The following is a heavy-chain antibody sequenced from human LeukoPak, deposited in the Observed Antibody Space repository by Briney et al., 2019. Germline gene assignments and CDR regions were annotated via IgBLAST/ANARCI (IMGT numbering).Heavy chain of an antibody. V-gene: IGHV4-59*08. J-gene: IGHJ6*03. Sequence: SETLSLTCTVSGYSISSSYYWSWIRQPPGKGLEWIGYIYYSGSTNYNPSLKSRVTISVDTSKNQFSLKLSSVTAADTAVYYCARQPVVAATPFYYMDVWGKGAPVTISS. CDR1: GYSISSSYY. D-gene: IGHD2-15*01. CDR2: IYYSGST. CDR3: ARQPVVAATPFYYMDV.